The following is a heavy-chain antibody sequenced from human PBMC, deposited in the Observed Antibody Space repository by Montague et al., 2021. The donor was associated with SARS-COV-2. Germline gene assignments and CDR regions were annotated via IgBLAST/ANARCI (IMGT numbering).Heavy chain of an antibody. CDR3: AKTHRYYNRNFDY. V-gene: IGHV3-23*03. CDR1: GFTFNSYA. CDR2: IYSGGSST. J-gene: IGHJ4*02. Sequence: SLRLSCVASGFTFNSYAMSWVRQAPGKGLEWVSIIYSGGSSTYYADSXKGRFTISRDNSKDTLYLQMNSMIAEDAAVYYCAKTHRYYNRNFDYWGQGTLVTVSS. D-gene: IGHD3-22*01.